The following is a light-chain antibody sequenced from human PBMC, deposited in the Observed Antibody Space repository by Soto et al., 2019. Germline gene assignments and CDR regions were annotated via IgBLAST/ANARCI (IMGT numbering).Light chain of an antibody. Sequence: EIVLTQSPATLSLCPGERATLSCRASQSVSSYLAWYQQKPGQAPRLLIYDASNRATGIPARFSGSGSGTDFTLTISSLEPEDFAVYYCQHRSNWLAFGGGTKVDIK. V-gene: IGKV3-11*01. J-gene: IGKJ4*01. CDR3: QHRSNWLA. CDR1: QSVSSY. CDR2: DAS.